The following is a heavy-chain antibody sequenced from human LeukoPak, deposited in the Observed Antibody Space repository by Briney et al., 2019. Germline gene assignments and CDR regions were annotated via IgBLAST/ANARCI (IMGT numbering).Heavy chain of an antibody. D-gene: IGHD5-12*01. V-gene: IGHV3-15*07. CDR2: IKSNTEGGTT. CDR1: NFTFSDAW. CDR3: TTDPWHGLDV. Sequence: GGSLRLSCAGHNFTFSDAWMNWVRQAPGKGLEWVGRIKSNTEGGTTDYVAPVKGRFTISRDDSKNTVYPQMNSLKTEDTAVYYCTTDPWHGLDVWGQGTTVTVSS. J-gene: IGHJ6*02.